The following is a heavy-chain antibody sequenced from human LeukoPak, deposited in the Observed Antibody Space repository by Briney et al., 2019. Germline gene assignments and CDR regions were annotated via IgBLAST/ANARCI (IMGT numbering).Heavy chain of an antibody. D-gene: IGHD2-2*01. Sequence: GASVKVSCKASGYTFTSYAMNWVRQAPGQGLEWMGWINTNTGNPTYAQGFTGRFVFSLDTSVSTAYLQISSLKAEDTAVYYCAREGPLGYCSSTSCYGGGPDYWGQGTLVTVSS. V-gene: IGHV7-4-1*02. J-gene: IGHJ4*02. CDR1: GYTFTSYA. CDR2: INTNTGNP. CDR3: AREGPLGYCSSTSCYGGGPDY.